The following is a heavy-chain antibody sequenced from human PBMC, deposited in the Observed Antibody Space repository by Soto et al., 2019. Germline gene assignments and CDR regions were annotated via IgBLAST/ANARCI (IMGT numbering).Heavy chain of an antibody. CDR2: IDPSDSYT. J-gene: IGHJ6*02. Sequence: GESLKISCKGSGYSFTSYWISWVRQMPGKGLEWMGRIDPSDSYTNYSPSFQGHVTISADKSISTAYLQWSSLKASDTAVYYCAPLSVSLSGPYGIHVWGQGTTVTVSS. CDR3: APLSVSLSGPYGIHV. V-gene: IGHV5-10-1*01. D-gene: IGHD2-15*01. CDR1: GYSFTSYW.